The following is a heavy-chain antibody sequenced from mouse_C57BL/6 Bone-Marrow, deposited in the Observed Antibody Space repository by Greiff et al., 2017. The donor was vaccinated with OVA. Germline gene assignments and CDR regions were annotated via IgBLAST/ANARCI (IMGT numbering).Heavy chain of an antibody. V-gene: IGHV1-55*01. J-gene: IGHJ3*01. CDR2: IYPGSGST. Sequence: QVQLQQPGAELVKPGASVKMSCKASGYTFTSYWITWVKQRPGQGLEWIGDIYPGSGSTNYNEKFKSKATLTVDTSSSTAYMQLSSLTSEDSAVYYCARREYGYGGTWFAYWGQGTLVTVSA. CDR1: GYTFTSYW. CDR3: ARREYGYGGTWFAY. D-gene: IGHD2-2*01.